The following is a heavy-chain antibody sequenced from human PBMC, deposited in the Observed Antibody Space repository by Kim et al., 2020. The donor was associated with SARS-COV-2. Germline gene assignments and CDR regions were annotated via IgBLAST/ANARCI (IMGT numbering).Heavy chain of an antibody. CDR1: GFTFSSYS. D-gene: IGHD1-26*01. J-gene: IGHJ4*02. Sequence: GGSLRLSCAASGFTFSSYSMNWVRQAPGKGLEWVSYISSSSSTIYYADSVKGRFTISRNNAKNFLYLQMNSLRDEDTAVYYCARTNSGSYLVDYVDYWGQGTLVTVSS. V-gene: IGHV3-48*02. CDR2: ISSSSSTI. CDR3: ARTNSGSYLVDYVDY.